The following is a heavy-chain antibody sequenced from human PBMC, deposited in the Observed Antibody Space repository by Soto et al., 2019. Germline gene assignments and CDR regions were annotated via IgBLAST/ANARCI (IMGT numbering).Heavy chain of an antibody. Sequence: QVQLVQSGAEVKKPGASVKVSCKASGYTFTSYDINWVRQATGQGLEWMGWMNPNSGNTGYAQKFQGRVTMTRSTSISTAYMELSSLRSEDTAVYYCARFPGYYYYYYMDVWGKGTTVTVSS. CDR1: GYTFTSYD. J-gene: IGHJ6*03. CDR3: ARFPGYYYYYYMDV. CDR2: MNPNSGNT. V-gene: IGHV1-8*01.